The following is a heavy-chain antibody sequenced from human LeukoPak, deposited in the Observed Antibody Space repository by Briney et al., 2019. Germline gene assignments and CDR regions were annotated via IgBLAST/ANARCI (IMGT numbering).Heavy chain of an antibody. CDR2: INPNSGGT. D-gene: IGHD1-1*01. CDR1: GYTFTGYY. J-gene: IGHJ3*02. Sequence: GASVKFSCKASGYTFTGYYMHWVRQAPGQGLEWMGWINPNSGGTNYAQKFQGRVTMTRDTSISTAYMELSRLRSDDTAVYYCARGVFPNDRAFDIWGQGTMVTVSS. V-gene: IGHV1-2*02. CDR3: ARGVFPNDRAFDI.